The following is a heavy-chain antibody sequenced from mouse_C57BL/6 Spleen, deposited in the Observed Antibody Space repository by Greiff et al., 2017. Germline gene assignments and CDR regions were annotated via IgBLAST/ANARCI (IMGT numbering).Heavy chain of an antibody. CDR1: GFTFSDYG. V-gene: IGHV5-17*01. CDR3: ARANWDFAWFAY. CDR2: ISSGSSTI. J-gene: IGHJ3*01. D-gene: IGHD4-1*01. Sequence: DVKLVESGGGLVKPGGSLKLSCAASGFTFSDYGMHWVRQAPEKGLEWVAYISSGSSTIYYADTVKGRFTISRDNAKNTLFLQMTSLRSEDTAMYYCARANWDFAWFAYWGQGTLVTVSA.